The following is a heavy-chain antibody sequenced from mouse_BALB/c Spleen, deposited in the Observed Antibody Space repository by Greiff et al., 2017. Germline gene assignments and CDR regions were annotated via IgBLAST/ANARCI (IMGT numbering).Heavy chain of an antibody. V-gene: IGHV5-6-4*01. J-gene: IGHJ3*01. CDR3: TRDPLFAY. D-gene: IGHD6-1*01. CDR1: GFTFSSYT. Sequence: EVMLVESGGGLVKPGGSLKLSCAASGFTFSSYTMSWVRQTPEKRLEWVATISSGGSYTYYPDSVKGRFTISRDNAKNTLYLQMSSLKSEDTAMYYCTRDPLFAYWGQGTLVTVSA. CDR2: ISSGGSYT.